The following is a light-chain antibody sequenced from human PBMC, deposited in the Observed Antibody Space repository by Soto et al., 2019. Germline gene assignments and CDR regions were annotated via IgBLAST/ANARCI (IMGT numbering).Light chain of an antibody. J-gene: IGKJ4*01. CDR1: QSVSSN. V-gene: IGKV3-15*01. CDR3: QQYNNWPLT. Sequence: DIVMTQSPATLSVSPGERATLSCRASQSVSSNLAWYQQKPGQAPRLLIYGASTRATGIPARFSGSGSGTEFTLTISSLQSEDFAVDYCQQYNNWPLTFGGGTKVDIK. CDR2: GAS.